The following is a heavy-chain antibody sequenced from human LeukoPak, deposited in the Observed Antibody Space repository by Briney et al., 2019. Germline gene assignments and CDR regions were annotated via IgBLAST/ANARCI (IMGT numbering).Heavy chain of an antibody. V-gene: IGHV4-30-4*01. CDR1: GGPISSGDYY. Sequence: PSATLSLTCTVSGGPISSGDYYWSWIRQPPGKGLAWIGYIYYSGSTYYNPSLKSRVTISVDMSKNQFSLKLSSVTAADTAVYYCARGAGIVVVTSFDYWGQGTLVTVSS. D-gene: IGHD3-22*01. J-gene: IGHJ4*02. CDR3: ARGAGIVVVTSFDY. CDR2: IYYSGST.